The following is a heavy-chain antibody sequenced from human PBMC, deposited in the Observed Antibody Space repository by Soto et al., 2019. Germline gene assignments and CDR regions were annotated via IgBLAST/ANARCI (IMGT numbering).Heavy chain of an antibody. CDR2: IAYDGTNK. Sequence: GGPLILSCAASGFLFSDYAMLWVLPAPGKGLEWVAAIAYDGTNKYYADSIKGRFPISRDNSANTLFLQVNSLRREDTAMYYCARDPSPYTSGWYGIDFWGHGTLVNVSS. CDR3: ARDPSPYTSGWYGIDF. J-gene: IGHJ4*01. D-gene: IGHD6-19*01. CDR1: GFLFSDYA. V-gene: IGHV3-30*04.